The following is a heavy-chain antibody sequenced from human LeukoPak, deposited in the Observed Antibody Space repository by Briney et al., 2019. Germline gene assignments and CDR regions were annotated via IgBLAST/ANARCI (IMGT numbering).Heavy chain of an antibody. CDR3: AREEGYCSSTSCSYGMDV. J-gene: IGHJ6*02. D-gene: IGHD2-2*01. Sequence: ASVKVSCKASGYTFTSYGISWVRQAPGQGLEWMGWISAHNGNTNYAQKLQGRVTMTTDTSTSTAYMELRSLRSDDTAVYYCAREEGYCSSTSCSYGMDVWGQGTTVTVSS. V-gene: IGHV1-18*01. CDR1: GYTFTSYG. CDR2: ISAHNGNT.